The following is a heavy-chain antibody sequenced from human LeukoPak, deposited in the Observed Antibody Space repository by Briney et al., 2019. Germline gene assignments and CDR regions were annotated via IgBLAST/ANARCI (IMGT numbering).Heavy chain of an antibody. CDR2: INPSGGST. V-gene: IGHV1-46*01. CDR3: ARAGHPVLRYFDWLPYDY. J-gene: IGHJ4*02. CDR1: GYTFTSYY. D-gene: IGHD3-9*01. Sequence: ASVTVSCKASGYTFTSYYMHWVRQAPGQGLEWMGIINPSGGSTSYAQKFQGRVTMTRDTSTSTVYMELSSLRSEDTAVYYCARAGHPVLRYFDWLPYDYWGQGTLVTVSS.